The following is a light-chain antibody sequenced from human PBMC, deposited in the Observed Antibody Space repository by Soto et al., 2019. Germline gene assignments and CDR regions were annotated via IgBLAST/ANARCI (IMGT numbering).Light chain of an antibody. CDR1: QDISNY. J-gene: IGKJ1*01. V-gene: IGKV1-16*01. CDR3: QQYYSYPQT. CDR2: AAS. Sequence: DIHMNQSPSSLSASVGDRVTITCQASQDISNYLNWYQQKPGKAPKLLIYAASTLQSGVPSRFSGSGSGTDFTLTISCLQSEDFATYYCQQYYSYPQTFGQGTKVDIK.